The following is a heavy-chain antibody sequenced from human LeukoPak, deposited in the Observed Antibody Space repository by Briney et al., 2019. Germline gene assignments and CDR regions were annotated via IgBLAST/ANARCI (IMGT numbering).Heavy chain of an antibody. CDR2: ISAYNGNT. Sequence: GASVKVSCKASGYTFTSYGISWVRQTPGQGLEWMGWISAYNGNTNYAQKLQGRVTVTTDTSTSTAYMELRSLRSDDTAVYYCAKALRITIFGVVMGNWFDPWGQGTLVTVSS. J-gene: IGHJ5*02. CDR1: GYTFTSYG. V-gene: IGHV1-18*01. D-gene: IGHD3-3*01. CDR3: AKALRITIFGVVMGNWFDP.